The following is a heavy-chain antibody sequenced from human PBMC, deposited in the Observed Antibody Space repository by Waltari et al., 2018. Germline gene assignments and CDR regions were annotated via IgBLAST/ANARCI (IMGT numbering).Heavy chain of an antibody. J-gene: IGHJ4*02. D-gene: IGHD5-18*01. CDR3: AKDRSYGLTVFDY. CDR1: GFTFSRYA. V-gene: IGHV3-23*04. CDR2: ISGSGGST. Sequence: EVQLVESGGGWVQPGGSLRLSCAASGFTFSRYAMAWVGPAPGKGLEWVSAISGSGGSTYYADSVKGRFTISRDNSKNTLYLQMNSLRAEDTAVYYCAKDRSYGLTVFDYWGQGTLVTVSS.